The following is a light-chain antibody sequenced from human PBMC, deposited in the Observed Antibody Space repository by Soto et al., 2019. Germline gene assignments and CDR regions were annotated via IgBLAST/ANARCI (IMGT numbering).Light chain of an antibody. Sequence: QSVLTQPPSASGTPGQRVTISCSGSTSNIGTNYAFWYQHLPGTAPKVLIYSNNQRPSGVADRSSGSTSGTSASLAISGLRSEDEADYFCAAWDASLSAWVFGGGTKLTVL. CDR3: AAWDASLSAWV. V-gene: IGLV1-47*02. J-gene: IGLJ3*02. CDR2: SNN. CDR1: TSNIGTNY.